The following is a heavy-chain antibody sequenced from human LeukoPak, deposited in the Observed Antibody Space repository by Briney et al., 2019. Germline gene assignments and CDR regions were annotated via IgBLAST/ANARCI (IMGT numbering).Heavy chain of an antibody. CDR2: TYYRSKWYS. V-gene: IGHV6-1*01. Sequence: SQTLSLTCAISGDSVSNNNVGWHWVRQSPSRGLEWLGRTYYRSKWYSDYAVSVRSRITINPGTSRSQFSLQLNSVTPEDSAVYYCARSNHYGSDYWGQGSLVIVSS. D-gene: IGHD3-10*01. J-gene: IGHJ4*02. CDR3: ARSNHYGSDY. CDR1: GDSVSNNNVG.